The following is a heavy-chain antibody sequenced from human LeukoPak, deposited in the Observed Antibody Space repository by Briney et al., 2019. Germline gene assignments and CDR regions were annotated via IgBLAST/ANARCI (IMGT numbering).Heavy chain of an antibody. D-gene: IGHD2-2*02. J-gene: IGHJ5*02. V-gene: IGHV4-34*01. Sequence: PSETLSLTCAVYGGSFSGYYWSWIRQPPGKGLEWIGEINHSGSTNYNPSLKSRVTISVDTSKNQFSLKLSSVTAADTAVYYCARGPTGYCSSTSGYSGFNPWGQGTLVTVSS. CDR1: GGSFSGYY. CDR3: ARGPTGYCSSTSGYSGFNP. CDR2: INHSGST.